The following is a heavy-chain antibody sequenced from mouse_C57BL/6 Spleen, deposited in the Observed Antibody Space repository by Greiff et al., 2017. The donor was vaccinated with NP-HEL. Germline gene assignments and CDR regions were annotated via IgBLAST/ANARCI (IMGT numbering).Heavy chain of an antibody. J-gene: IGHJ4*01. CDR3: ARRGTTVVAPMDY. CDR2: IYPGSGST. Sequence: QVQLQQPGAELVKPGASVKMSCKASGYTFTSYWITWVKQRPGQGLEWIGDIYPGSGSTNYNEKFKSKATLTVDTSSSTAYMQLSSLTSEDTAVYYCARRGTTVVAPMDYWGQGTSVTVSS. CDR1: GYTFTSYW. V-gene: IGHV1-55*01. D-gene: IGHD1-1*01.